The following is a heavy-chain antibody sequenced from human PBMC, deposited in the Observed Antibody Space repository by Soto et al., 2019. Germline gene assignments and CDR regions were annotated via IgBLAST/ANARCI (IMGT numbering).Heavy chain of an antibody. D-gene: IGHD3-3*01. CDR3: ASTSTYYDFWSGSVPLDY. CDR2: IYPGDSDT. Sequence: PGESLKISCKGSGYIFTTYWIGWVRQMPGKGLEWMGIIYPGDSDTRYSPSFQGQVTISADKSISTAYLQWSSLKVSDTAIYYCASTSTYYDFWSGSVPLDYWGQGTLVTVSS. J-gene: IGHJ4*02. V-gene: IGHV5-51*01. CDR1: GYIFTTYW.